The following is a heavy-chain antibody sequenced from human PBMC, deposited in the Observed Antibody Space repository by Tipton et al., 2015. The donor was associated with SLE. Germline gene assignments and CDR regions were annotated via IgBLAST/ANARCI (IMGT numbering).Heavy chain of an antibody. CDR2: IYFDGNS. CDR1: GGSIGPYY. Sequence: TLSLTCTVSGGSIGPYYWHWIRQSPGKALEWIGYIYFDGNSNGRGNYNPSLKSRVTMSVDPSKMQFSLNLNSVTAADTALYFCARGVAERLGLDLWGQGSLVTVSS. CDR3: ARGVAERLGLDL. V-gene: IGHV4-59*01. J-gene: IGHJ5*02. D-gene: IGHD6-19*01.